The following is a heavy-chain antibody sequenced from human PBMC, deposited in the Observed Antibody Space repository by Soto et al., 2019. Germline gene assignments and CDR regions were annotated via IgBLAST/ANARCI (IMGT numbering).Heavy chain of an antibody. J-gene: IGHJ6*02. Sequence: SETLSLTCTVSGGSISSGDYYWSWIRQPPGKGLEWIGYIYYSGSTYYNPSLKSRVTISVDTSKNQFSLKLSSVTAADTAVYYCARALPFWSGSTYDYYGMDVWGQGTTVTVSS. V-gene: IGHV4-30-4*01. CDR1: GGSISSGDYY. D-gene: IGHD3-3*01. CDR3: ARALPFWSGSTYDYYGMDV. CDR2: IYYSGST.